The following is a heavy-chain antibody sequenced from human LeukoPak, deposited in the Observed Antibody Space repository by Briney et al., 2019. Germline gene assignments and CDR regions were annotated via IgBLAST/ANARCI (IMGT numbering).Heavy chain of an antibody. CDR1: GYTFTSYG. D-gene: IGHD3-9*01. J-gene: IGHJ4*02. CDR3: ARGLGDYNTDWFPVSGY. Sequence: GASVKVSCKASGYTFTSYGISWVRQAPGQGLEWMGWMNPDSGDTGYAQKFQGRVTMTRDTSISTAYMELSSLGSEDTAIYYCARGLGDYNTDWFPVSGYWGQGTLVTVSS. V-gene: IGHV1-8*02. CDR2: MNPDSGDT.